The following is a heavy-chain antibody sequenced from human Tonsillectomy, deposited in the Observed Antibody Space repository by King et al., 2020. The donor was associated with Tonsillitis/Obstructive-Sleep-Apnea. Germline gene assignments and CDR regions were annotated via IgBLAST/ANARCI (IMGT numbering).Heavy chain of an antibody. CDR3: TRSSNLDY. J-gene: IGHJ4*02. Sequence: QLVQSGGGLVQPGGSLRLSCAASGFTLSSFSMNWVRQAPGKGLEWVPYISGSSSTIYYADSVKGRFTISRDNAKNSLYLQMNSLRDEDTAVYYCTRSSNLDYWGQGTLVTVSS. D-gene: IGHD4-11*01. V-gene: IGHV3-48*02. CDR1: GFTLSSFS. CDR2: ISGSSSTI.